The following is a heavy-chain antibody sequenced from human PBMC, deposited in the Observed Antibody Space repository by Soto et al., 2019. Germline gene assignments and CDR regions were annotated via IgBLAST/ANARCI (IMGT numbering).Heavy chain of an antibody. CDR3: ARPKYEFCSGYYIVY. J-gene: IGHJ4*02. CDR1: GGSISSSSYY. CDR2: IYYSGST. D-gene: IGHD3-3*01. V-gene: IGHV4-39*01. Sequence: QLQLQESGPGLVKPSETLSLTCTVSGGSISSSSYYWGWIRQPPGKGLEWIGSIYYSGSTYYNPSLKRRVTVAVDTSKNQCPLRVTAGTPAATAVYYCARPKYEFCSGYYIVYLGQATLVTVSS.